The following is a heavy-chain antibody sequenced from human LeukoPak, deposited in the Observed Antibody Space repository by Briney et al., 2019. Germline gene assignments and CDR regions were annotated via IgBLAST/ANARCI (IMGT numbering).Heavy chain of an antibody. CDR2: IYSGGST. J-gene: IGHJ4*02. CDR1: GFTVSSNY. CDR3: AKGAADYDYVWGSPPYY. V-gene: IGHV3-53*05. D-gene: IGHD3-16*01. Sequence: GGSLRLSCAASGFTVSSNYMSWVRQAPGKGLEWVSVIYSGGSTYYADSVKGRFTISRDNSKNTLYLQMNSLRAEDTAVYYCAKGAADYDYVWGSPPYYWGQGTLVTVSS.